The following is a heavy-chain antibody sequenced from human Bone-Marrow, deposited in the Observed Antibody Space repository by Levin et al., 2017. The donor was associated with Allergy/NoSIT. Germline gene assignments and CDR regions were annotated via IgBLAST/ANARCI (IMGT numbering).Heavy chain of an antibody. CDR2: IYSSGSS. V-gene: IGHV4-61*01. CDR1: GGSLRSGTYN. J-gene: IGHJ4*02. Sequence: KTSETLSLTCSVSGGSLRSGTYNWNWIRQPPGKGLEWIGNIYSSGSSNYNPSLKSRVTISVDTSKNQFSLSLTSATAADTAVYYCARDSALLNKKFESWGRGTLVTVSS. CDR3: ARDSALLNKKFES. D-gene: IGHD1/OR15-1a*01.